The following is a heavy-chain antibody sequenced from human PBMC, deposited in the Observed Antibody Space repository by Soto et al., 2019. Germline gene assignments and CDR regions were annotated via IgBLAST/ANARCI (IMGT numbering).Heavy chain of an antibody. V-gene: IGHV4-31*03. CDR3: ARGSSSSGNY. J-gene: IGHJ4*02. Sequence: PSETLSLTCTVSGGSISSGGYYWSWIRQHPGKGLEWIGYIYYSGSTYYNPSLKSRVTISVDTSKNQFSLKLSSVTAADTAVYYCARGSSSSGNYWGQGTLVTVSS. CDR1: GGSISSGGYY. CDR2: IYYSGST. D-gene: IGHD6-6*01.